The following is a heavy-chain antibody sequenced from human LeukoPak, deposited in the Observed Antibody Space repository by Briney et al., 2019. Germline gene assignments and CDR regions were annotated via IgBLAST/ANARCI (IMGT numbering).Heavy chain of an antibody. D-gene: IGHD2-8*01. CDR3: ALISYCTTITCYFLDY. J-gene: IGHJ4*02. CDR1: GYNFDRYG. CDR2: ISTYNGNT. V-gene: IGHV1-18*04. Sequence: GASVKVSCKGSGYNFDRYGVNWVRQAPGQGLEWVGWISTYNGNTFYAQKFEGRVTMTTDTSTNTVYMELRSLRSDDTAVYYCALISYCTTITCYFLDYWGQGTLVTVSS.